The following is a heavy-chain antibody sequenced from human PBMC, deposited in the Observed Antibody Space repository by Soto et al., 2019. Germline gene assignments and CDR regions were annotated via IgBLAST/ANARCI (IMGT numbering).Heavy chain of an antibody. V-gene: IGHV1-18*04. CDR1: GYMFTTYG. Sequence: QVQLVQSGGEVKKPGASVEVSCRTSGYMFTTYGMSWVRQAPGQGLEWMAWISAYNGNKKYAQKFQGRVTRTTDPSTRTVSMELRHLTSGDTGTYFWARTGGGMAARPLEYWGQGTLVIVSS. D-gene: IGHD6-6*01. CDR2: ISAYNGNK. CDR3: ARTGGGMAARPLEY. J-gene: IGHJ4*02.